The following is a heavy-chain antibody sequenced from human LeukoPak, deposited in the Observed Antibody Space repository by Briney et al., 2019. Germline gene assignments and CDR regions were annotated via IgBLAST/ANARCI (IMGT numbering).Heavy chain of an antibody. Sequence: ASVKVSCKLSGHTLTDLTMQWVRQAPGKGLEWMGGFDPGNGEIIYAQKFQGRVTMTEDASTDTAYMELSSLKSEDTAVYYCAAGGLYDLLPYWGQGTLVTVSS. CDR1: GHTLTDLT. CDR2: FDPGNGEI. V-gene: IGHV1-24*01. D-gene: IGHD3-3*01. J-gene: IGHJ4*02. CDR3: AAGGLYDLLPY.